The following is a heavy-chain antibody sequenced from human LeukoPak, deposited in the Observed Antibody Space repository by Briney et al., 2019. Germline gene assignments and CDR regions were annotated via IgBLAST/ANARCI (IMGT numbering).Heavy chain of an antibody. CDR3: ARGLELELRLYYFDY. Sequence: VASVKVSCKASGYTFTGYYMHWVRQAPGQGLEWMGRINPNSGGTNYAQKFQGRVTMTRDTSTSTAYMELSRLRSDDTAVYYCARGLELELRLYYFDYWGQGTLVTVSS. V-gene: IGHV1-2*06. CDR2: INPNSGGT. CDR1: GYTFTGYY. J-gene: IGHJ4*02. D-gene: IGHD1-7*01.